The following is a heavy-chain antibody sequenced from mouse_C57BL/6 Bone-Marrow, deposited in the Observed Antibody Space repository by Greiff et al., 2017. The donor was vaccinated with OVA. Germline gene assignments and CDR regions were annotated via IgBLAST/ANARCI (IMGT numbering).Heavy chain of an antibody. CDR1: GFNIKDYY. D-gene: IGHD2-3*01. J-gene: IGHJ4*01. CDR3: ARGYDLYYYAMDY. V-gene: IGHV14-1*01. Sequence: EVQLQQSGAELVRPGASVKLSCTASGFNIKDYYMHWVKQRPEQGLEWIGRIDPEDGDTEYAPKFQGKATMTADTSSNTAYLQLSSLTSEDTAVYYCARGYDLYYYAMDYWGQGTSVTVSS. CDR2: IDPEDGDT.